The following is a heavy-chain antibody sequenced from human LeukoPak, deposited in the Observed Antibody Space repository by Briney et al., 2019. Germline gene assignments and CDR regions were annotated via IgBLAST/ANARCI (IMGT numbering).Heavy chain of an antibody. CDR3: AKDTSAYYYDSSGLRYDY. V-gene: IGHV3-23*01. D-gene: IGHD3-22*01. Sequence: GGSLRLSCAASGFTFSSYAMSWVRQAQGKGLEWVSAISGSGGSTYYADYVKGRFTIFRDNSKNTQYLQMKRLRAEDTDVYYGAKDTSAYYYDSSGLRYDYCGQGTLVTVSS. CDR1: GFTFSSYA. CDR2: ISGSGGST. J-gene: IGHJ4*02.